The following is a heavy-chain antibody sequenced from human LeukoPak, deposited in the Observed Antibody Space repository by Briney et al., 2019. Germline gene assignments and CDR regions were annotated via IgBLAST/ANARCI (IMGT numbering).Heavy chain of an antibody. V-gene: IGHV4-59*01. D-gene: IGHD6-19*01. J-gene: IGHJ3*02. CDR2: VYYSGST. Sequence: SETLSLTCSVSGDSISSYYWSWIRQPPGKGLEWIGYVYYSGSTNYNPSLKSRVTISVDTSKNQFSLKLSSVTAADTAVYYCARVETYSSGWYRDAFDIWGQGTMVTVSS. CDR1: GDSISSYY. CDR3: ARVETYSSGWYRDAFDI.